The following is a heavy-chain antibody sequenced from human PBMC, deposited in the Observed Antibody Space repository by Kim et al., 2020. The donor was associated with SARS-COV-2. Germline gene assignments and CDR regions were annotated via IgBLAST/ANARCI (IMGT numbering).Heavy chain of an antibody. CDR2: T. J-gene: IGHJ4*02. Sequence: TDYNPFRKSLVTISVDTSNNQFSLKLSYVTAADTAVYYCARHDEGMVFDYRGQGTLVAVSS. D-gene: IGHD3-10*01. V-gene: IGHV4-39*01. CDR3: ARHDEGMVFDY.